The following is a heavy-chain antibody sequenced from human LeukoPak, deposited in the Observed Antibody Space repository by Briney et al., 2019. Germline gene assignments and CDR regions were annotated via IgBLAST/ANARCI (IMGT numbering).Heavy chain of an antibody. CDR3: ASGVRYGSGVLSGGY. V-gene: IGHV4-61*10. J-gene: IGHJ4*02. CDR1: GGSISSGSYY. Sequence: PSETLSLTCTVSGGSISSGSYYWSWIRQPAGKGLEWIGYIYYSGSTNYNPSLKSRVTISVDTSKNQFSLKLSSVTAADTAVYCCASGVRYGSGVLSGGYWGQGTLVTVSS. D-gene: IGHD3-10*01. CDR2: IYYSGST.